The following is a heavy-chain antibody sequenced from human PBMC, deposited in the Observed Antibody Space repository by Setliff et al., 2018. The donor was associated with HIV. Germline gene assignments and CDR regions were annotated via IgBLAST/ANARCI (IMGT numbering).Heavy chain of an antibody. CDR2: IYYSGST. D-gene: IGHD2-2*01. CDR3: AREVRVVLPAAVSGNYYYYYMDV. CDR1: GGSISSSSYY. V-gene: IGHV4-39*07. Sequence: SETLSLTCTVSGGSISSSSYYWGWIRQPPGKGLEWIGSIYYSGSTYYNPSLKSRVTISVDTSKNQFSLKLSSVTAADTAVYYCAREVRVVLPAAVSGNYYYYYMDVWGKGTTVTVSS. J-gene: IGHJ6*03.